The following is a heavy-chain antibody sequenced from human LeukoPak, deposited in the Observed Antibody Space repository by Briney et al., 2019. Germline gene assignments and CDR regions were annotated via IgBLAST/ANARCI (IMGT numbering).Heavy chain of an antibody. Sequence: GRSLRLTCAASGFTFSWYAMHWVRQPPGRGLEWVAVISYDGSNKYYADSVKGRFTISRDNSKNTLYLQMNSLRAEETAVYYCARVRGGVFDYWGQGTLVTVSS. V-gene: IGHV3-30-3*01. CDR3: ARVRGGVFDY. J-gene: IGHJ4*02. D-gene: IGHD3-10*01. CDR2: ISYDGSNK. CDR1: GFTFSWYA.